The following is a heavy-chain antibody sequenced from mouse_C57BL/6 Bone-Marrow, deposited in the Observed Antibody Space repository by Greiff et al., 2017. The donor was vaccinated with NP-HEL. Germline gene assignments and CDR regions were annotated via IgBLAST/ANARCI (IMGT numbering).Heavy chain of an antibody. CDR1: GYSITSGYY. D-gene: IGHD1-1*01. V-gene: IGHV3-6*01. Sequence: EVQLQESGPGLVKPSQSLSLTCSVTGYSITSGYYWNWIRQFPGNKLEWMGYISYDGSNNYNPSLKNRISITRDTSKNQFFLKLNSVTTEDTATYYCARYLFMDYWGQGTSVTVSS. J-gene: IGHJ4*01. CDR2: ISYDGSN. CDR3: ARYLFMDY.